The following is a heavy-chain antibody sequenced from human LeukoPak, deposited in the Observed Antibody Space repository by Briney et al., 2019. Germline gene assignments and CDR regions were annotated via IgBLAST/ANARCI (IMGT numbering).Heavy chain of an antibody. CDR1: GGSISSYY. J-gene: IGHJ4*02. Sequence: SETLSLTCTVSGGSISSYYWSWIRQPPGKGLEWIGEINHSGSTNYNPSLKSRVTISVDTSKNQFSLKLSSVTAADTAVYYCARGARGYFDYWGQGTLVTVSS. CDR2: INHSGST. CDR3: ARGARGYFDY. V-gene: IGHV4-34*01.